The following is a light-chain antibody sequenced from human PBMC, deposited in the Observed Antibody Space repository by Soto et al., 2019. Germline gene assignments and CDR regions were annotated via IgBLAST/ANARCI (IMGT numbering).Light chain of an antibody. J-gene: IGLJ2*01. V-gene: IGLV1-47*01. CDR1: SSNIGSNY. CDR3: AAWDDSLSARCV. CDR2: RNN. Sequence: QSVLTQPPSASGTPGQRVTISCSGSSSNIGSNYVYWYQQLPGTAPKLLIYRNNQRPSGVPDRFSGSKSGTSASLAISGLRSEDEADYYCAAWDDSLSARCVFGGGTKVTVL.